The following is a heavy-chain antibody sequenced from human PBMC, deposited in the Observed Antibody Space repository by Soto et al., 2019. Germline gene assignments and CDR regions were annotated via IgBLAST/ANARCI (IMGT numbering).Heavy chain of an antibody. V-gene: IGHV5-51*01. J-gene: IGHJ5*02. CDR1: GYSFTSYW. D-gene: IGHD3-3*01. CDR2: IYPGDSDT. CDR3: ARLNHELTIFAGWFDP. Sequence: PGESLKISCKGSGYSFTSYWIGWVRQMPGKGLEWMGIIYPGDSDTRYSPSFQGQVTISADKSISTAYLQWSSLKASDTAMYYCARLNHELTIFAGWFDPWGQGTLVTVSS.